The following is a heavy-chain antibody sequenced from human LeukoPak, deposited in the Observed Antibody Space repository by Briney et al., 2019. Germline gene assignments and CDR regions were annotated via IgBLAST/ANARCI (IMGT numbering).Heavy chain of an antibody. CDR3: ARPRGDLWSGYDY. CDR2: TYYSGST. CDR1: GGTISRSSYY. J-gene: IGHJ4*02. Sequence: SETLSLTCSVSGGTISRSSYYWTWIRQSPGRGLEWIGNTYYSGSTLYNPSLKSRVTTSVDTSKNQFSLRLTSVTAADTAVYYCARPRGDLWSGYDYWGQGVLVTVSP. V-gene: IGHV4-39*01. D-gene: IGHD3-3*01.